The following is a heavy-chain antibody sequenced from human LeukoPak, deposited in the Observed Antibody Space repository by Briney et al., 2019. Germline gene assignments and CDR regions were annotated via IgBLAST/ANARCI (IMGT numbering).Heavy chain of an antibody. Sequence: GGSLRLSCAASGFTFSNAWMSWVRQAPGKGLEWVGRIKSKTDGGTTDYAAPVKGRFTISRDDSKNTLYLQMNSLKTEDTAVYYCTTDLAVLRYSDWLLYNGWYFDLWGRGTLVTVSS. J-gene: IGHJ2*01. D-gene: IGHD3-9*01. CDR2: IKSKTDGGTT. CDR1: GFTFSNAW. V-gene: IGHV3-15*01. CDR3: TTDLAVLRYSDWLLYNGWYFDL.